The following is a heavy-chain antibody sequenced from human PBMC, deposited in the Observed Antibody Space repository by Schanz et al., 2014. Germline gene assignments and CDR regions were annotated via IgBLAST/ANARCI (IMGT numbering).Heavy chain of an antibody. J-gene: IGHJ4*02. V-gene: IGHV3-9*01. CDR1: GFPFNEYG. CDR3: AKDGIMVQGVIWERYFDS. CDR2: ISWNSGSI. D-gene: IGHD3-10*01. Sequence: VQLVESGGGLVKPGGSLRLSCAASGFPFNEYGMLWVRQAPGKGLEWVSSISWNSGSIDYADSVKGRFTISRDNAKNSLYLQMNSLRAEDTALYYCAKDGIMVQGVIWERYFDSWGQGTLVTVSS.